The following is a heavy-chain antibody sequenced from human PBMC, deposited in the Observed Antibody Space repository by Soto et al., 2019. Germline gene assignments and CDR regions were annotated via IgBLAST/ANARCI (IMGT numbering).Heavy chain of an antibody. CDR3: ARYLLSGSYPSAFDI. CDR2: IYYSGST. V-gene: IGHV4-31*03. D-gene: IGHD1-26*01. Sequence: QVQLQESGPGLVKPSQTLSLTCSVSGGSIRSCGYYWSWIRQHTVRVLEWIGYIYYSGSTYHNPSLKSRVSISVDTSKNQFSLKLTSVTAADTAVYYCARYLLSGSYPSAFDIWGQGTMGTVSS. CDR1: GGSIRSCGYY. J-gene: IGHJ3*02.